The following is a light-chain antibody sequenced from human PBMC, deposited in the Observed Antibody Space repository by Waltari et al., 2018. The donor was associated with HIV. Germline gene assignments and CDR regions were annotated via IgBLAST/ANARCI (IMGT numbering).Light chain of an antibody. CDR1: QSLSSSY. J-gene: IGKJ5*01. V-gene: IGKV3-20*01. CDR2: GTL. CDR3: QQYGSSPRT. Sequence: EIVLTQSLGTLSLSPGQRATLSCVASQSLSSSYLGWHQQRPGQGPRLLIYGTLNRATGIPDRFSGSGSGTNFSLIITRVEPEDFAVYYCQQYGSSPRTFGQGPRLEIK.